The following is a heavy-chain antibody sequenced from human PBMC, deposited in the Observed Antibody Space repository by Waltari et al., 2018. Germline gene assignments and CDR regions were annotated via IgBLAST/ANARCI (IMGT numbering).Heavy chain of an antibody. CDR1: GFTFSSYA. J-gene: IGHJ6*02. V-gene: IGHV3-30*01. Sequence: QVQLVESGGGVVQPGRSLRLSCAASGFTFSSYAMHWVRQAPGKGLEWVAVISYDGSNKNYADSVKGRFTISRDTSKNTLYLQMNSLRAEDTAVYYCERDPGGWYPNGNYYYGMDVWGQGTTVTVSS. D-gene: IGHD6-19*01. CDR2: ISYDGSNK. CDR3: ERDPGGWYPNGNYYYGMDV.